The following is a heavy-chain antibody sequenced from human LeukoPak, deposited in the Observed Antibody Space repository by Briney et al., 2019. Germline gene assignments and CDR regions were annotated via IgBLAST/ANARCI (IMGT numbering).Heavy chain of an antibody. Sequence: PGRSLRLSCAASGFTFSSYGMHWVRQAPGKGLEWVAVIWYDGSNKYYADSVKGPFTISRDNSKNTLNLKMNSLRAEDTAVYYCATPFGDSPGYGMDVWGKGTTVTVSS. D-gene: IGHD2-21*02. V-gene: IGHV3-33*01. CDR3: ATPFGDSPGYGMDV. CDR2: IWYDGSNK. CDR1: GFTFSSYG. J-gene: IGHJ6*04.